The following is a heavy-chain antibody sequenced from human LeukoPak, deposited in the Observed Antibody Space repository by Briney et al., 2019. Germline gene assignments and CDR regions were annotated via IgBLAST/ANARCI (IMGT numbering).Heavy chain of an antibody. V-gene: IGHV1-24*01. J-gene: IGHJ4*02. CDR1: GYTLTELS. CDR2: FDPEDGET. CDR3: ATPSGQWLDPYYFDY. D-gene: IGHD6-19*01. Sequence: ASVKVSCKVSGYTLTELSMHWVRQAPGKGLEWMGGFDPEDGETVYAQKFQGRVTMTEDTSTDTAYMELSSLRSEDTAVYYCATPSGQWLDPYYFDYWGQGTLVTVSS.